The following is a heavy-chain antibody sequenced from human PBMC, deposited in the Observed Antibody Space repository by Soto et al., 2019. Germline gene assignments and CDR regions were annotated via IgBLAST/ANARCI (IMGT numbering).Heavy chain of an antibody. CDR1: GYTFTSYY. Sequence: GASVKVSCKAFGYTFTSYYMHWVRQAPGQGLEWMGIINPSGGSTSYAQKFQGRVTMTRDTSTSTVYMELSSLRSEDTAVYYCAREELLLVYYYGMDVWGQGTTVTVSS. J-gene: IGHJ6*02. V-gene: IGHV1-46*01. CDR2: INPSGGST. CDR3: AREELLLVYYYGMDV. D-gene: IGHD2-15*01.